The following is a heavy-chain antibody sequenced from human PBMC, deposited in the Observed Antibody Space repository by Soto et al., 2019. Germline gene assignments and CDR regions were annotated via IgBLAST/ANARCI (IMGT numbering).Heavy chain of an antibody. Sequence: GASVKVSCKASGYTFTGYYMHWVRQAPGQGLEWMGWINPNSGGTNYAQKFQGWVTMTRDTSISTAYMELSRLRSDDTAVYYCARLGNLRSSTSYATDAFDIWGQGTMVTVSS. CDR1: GYTFTGYY. V-gene: IGHV1-2*04. CDR2: INPNSGGT. CDR3: ARLGNLRSSTSYATDAFDI. J-gene: IGHJ3*02. D-gene: IGHD2-2*01.